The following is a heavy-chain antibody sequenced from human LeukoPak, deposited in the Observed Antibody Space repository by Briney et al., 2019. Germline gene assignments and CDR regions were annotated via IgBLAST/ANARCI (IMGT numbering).Heavy chain of an antibody. Sequence: GGSLRLSCAASGFTFSRYNMNWVRQAPGKGLEWVAFIRYDGSNKYYADSVKVRFTISRDNSKNTLYLQMNSLRAEDTAVYYCVKDRGDYDDSSEFDYWGQGTLVTVSS. CDR2: IRYDGSNK. D-gene: IGHD3-22*01. CDR1: GFTFSRYN. J-gene: IGHJ4*02. CDR3: VKDRGDYDDSSEFDY. V-gene: IGHV3-30*02.